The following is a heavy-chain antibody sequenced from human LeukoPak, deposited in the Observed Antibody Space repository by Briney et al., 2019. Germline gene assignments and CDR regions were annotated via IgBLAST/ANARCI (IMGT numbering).Heavy chain of an antibody. V-gene: IGHV1-2*02. CDR2: INPNSGGT. CDR1: GYTFTGYY. J-gene: IGHJ4*02. CDR3: ARLKDIVVVPAANVGFDY. Sequence: ASVKVSCKASGYTFTGYYMHWVRQAPGQGLEWMGWINPNSGGTNYAQKFQGRVTMTRDPSISTAYMELSRLRSDDTAVYYCARLKDIVVVPAANVGFDYWGQGTLVTVSS. D-gene: IGHD2-2*01.